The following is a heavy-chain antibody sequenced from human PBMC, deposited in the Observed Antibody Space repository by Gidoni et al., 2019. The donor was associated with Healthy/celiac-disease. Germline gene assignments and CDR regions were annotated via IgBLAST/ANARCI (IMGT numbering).Heavy chain of an antibody. V-gene: IGHV3-15*07. D-gene: IGHD5-12*01. CDR3: TTSDSGYGPFDY. CDR2: IKSKTDGGTT. CDR1: GFTFSNAW. J-gene: IGHJ4*02. Sequence: EVQLVESGGGLVKPGGSLRLSCAASGFTFSNAWMNWVRQAPGKGLEWVGRIKSKTDGGTTDDAAPVKGRFTISRDDSKNTLYLQMNSLKTEDTAVYYCTTSDSGYGPFDYWGQGTLVTVSS.